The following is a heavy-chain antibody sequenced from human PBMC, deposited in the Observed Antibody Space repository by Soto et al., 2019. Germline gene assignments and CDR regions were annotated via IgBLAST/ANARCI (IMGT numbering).Heavy chain of an antibody. CDR1: GFTFSSYA. CDR2: ISGSGGST. J-gene: IGHJ2*01. D-gene: IGHD2-15*01. CDR3: AKDLEYCSGGSCYRSAYWYFDL. Sequence: PGGSLRLSCAASGFTFSSYAMSWVRQAPGKGLEWVSAISGSGGSTYYADSVKGRFTISRDNSKNTLYLQMNSLRAEDTALYYCAKDLEYCSGGSCYRSAYWYFDLWGRGTLVTVSS. V-gene: IGHV3-23*01.